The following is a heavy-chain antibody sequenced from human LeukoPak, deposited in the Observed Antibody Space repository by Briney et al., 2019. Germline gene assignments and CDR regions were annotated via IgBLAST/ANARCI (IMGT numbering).Heavy chain of an antibody. CDR2: IGSCGGNT. Sequence: QPGGSLRLSCAPSGFTFSSYAMRCVRQAPGKGLEWVSDIGSCGGNTYYADSVKGPFTISRDNSKNTLDLQMNCLRAEDTAVYYCAKAPGGAGSVLYNWFDPWGQGTLVTVSS. J-gene: IGHJ5*02. D-gene: IGHD3-10*01. CDR3: AKAPGGAGSVLYNWFDP. CDR1: GFTFSSYA. V-gene: IGHV3-23*01.